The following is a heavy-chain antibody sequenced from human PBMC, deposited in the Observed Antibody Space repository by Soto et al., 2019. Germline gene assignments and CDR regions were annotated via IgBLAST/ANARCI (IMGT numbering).Heavy chain of an antibody. CDR3: ARDRTENWNPNAFDI. Sequence: QVQLVQSGAEVKKPGSSVKVSCKASGGTFSSYAISWVRQAPGQGLEWMGGIIPIFGTANYAQKFQGRVTITADESTRTAYMELSSLRSEDTSVYYCARDRTENWNPNAFDIWGQGTMVTVSS. CDR2: IIPIFGTA. D-gene: IGHD1-1*01. V-gene: IGHV1-69*01. CDR1: GGTFSSYA. J-gene: IGHJ3*02.